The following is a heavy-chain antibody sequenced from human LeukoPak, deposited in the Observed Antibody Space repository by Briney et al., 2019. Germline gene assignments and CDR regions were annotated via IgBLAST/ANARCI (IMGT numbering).Heavy chain of an antibody. CDR3: AIILVFVADC. D-gene: IGHD3-16*02. Sequence: PGGSLRLSCSASGFTVSSHYMSWVRQAPGKGLEWVSVIYTGGSIQYADSVKGRFTISRDNSKNMVYLQMNSLRAEDTAVYYCAIILVFVADCWGQGTLVTVSS. CDR1: GFTVSSHY. V-gene: IGHV3-53*01. J-gene: IGHJ4*02. CDR2: IYTGGSI.